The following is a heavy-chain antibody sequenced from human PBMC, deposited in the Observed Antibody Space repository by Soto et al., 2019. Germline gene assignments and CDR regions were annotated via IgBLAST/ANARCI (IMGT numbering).Heavy chain of an antibody. CDR3: VRDGLDYYDTERLYFDN. Sequence: EVQLVESGGGPVRPGGCLRLSGAASGFNFITYSLSWVRQAPGKGVEWGASISSSAVYIDYADSLKGRFTISRDNANNSLYLQMNSLRAEDTATYYCVRDGLDYYDTERLYFDNWGQGTLVTVSS. D-gene: IGHD3-22*01. V-gene: IGHV3-21*01. CDR1: GFNFITYS. J-gene: IGHJ4*02. CDR2: ISSSAVYI.